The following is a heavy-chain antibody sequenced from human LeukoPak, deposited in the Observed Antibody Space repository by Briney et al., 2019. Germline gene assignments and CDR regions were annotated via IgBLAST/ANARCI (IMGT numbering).Heavy chain of an antibody. CDR1: GGSISSYY. V-gene: IGHV4-4*07. Sequence: SETLSLTCTVPGGSISSYYWSWIRQPAGKGLEWIGRIYTSGSTNYNPSLKSRVTISVDKSKNQFSLKLSSVTAADTAVYYCAREGGFVVVTATYYFDYWGQGTLVTVSS. J-gene: IGHJ4*02. CDR2: IYTSGST. D-gene: IGHD2-21*02. CDR3: AREGGFVVVTATYYFDY.